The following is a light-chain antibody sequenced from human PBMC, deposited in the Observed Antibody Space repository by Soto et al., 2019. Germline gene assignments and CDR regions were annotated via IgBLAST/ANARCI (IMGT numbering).Light chain of an antibody. J-gene: IGKJ3*01. CDR3: QKYNSVPFT. V-gene: IGKV1-27*01. CDR2: AAS. Sequence: DIQMTQSPSSLSASIGDRVTITCRASQGISNYLAWYQQKPGKVPLLLIYAASTLQSGVPSRFSGSGSGTDFTLTISSLQPEDVATYYCQKYNSVPFTFVPGTKVEIK. CDR1: QGISNY.